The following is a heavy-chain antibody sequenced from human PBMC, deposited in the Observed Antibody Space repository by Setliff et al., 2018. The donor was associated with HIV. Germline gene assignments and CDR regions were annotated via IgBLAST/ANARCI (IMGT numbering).Heavy chain of an antibody. CDR3: ATARSKVRLGELSLFDY. J-gene: IGHJ4*02. CDR2: FDPEDGET. Sequence: EASVKVSCKVSGYTLTELSMHWVRQAPGKGLEWMGGFDPEDGETIYAQKFQGRVTMTEDTSTDTAYMVLSSLRSEDTAVYYCATARSKVRLGELSLFDYWGQGTLVTVSS. V-gene: IGHV1-24*01. D-gene: IGHD3-16*02. CDR1: GYTLTELS.